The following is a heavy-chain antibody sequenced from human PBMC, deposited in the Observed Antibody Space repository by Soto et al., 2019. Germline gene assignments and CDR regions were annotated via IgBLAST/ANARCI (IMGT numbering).Heavy chain of an antibody. CDR1: GFTSTSSA. CDR3: AADATAWQQMVPSDY. Sequence: ASVKVSCKASGFTSTSSAFQWVRQARGQRLEWIGWIAVGSGYTNYAQRFQDRVTLTRDMSTATTYMELSRLTSEDTSIYYCAADATAWQQMVPSDYWGQGTLVTVSS. CDR2: IAVGSGYT. J-gene: IGHJ4*02. V-gene: IGHV1-58*01. D-gene: IGHD2-8*01.